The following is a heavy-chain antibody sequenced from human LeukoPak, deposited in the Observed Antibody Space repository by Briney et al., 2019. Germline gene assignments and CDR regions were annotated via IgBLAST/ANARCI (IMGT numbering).Heavy chain of an antibody. J-gene: IGHJ3*02. Sequence: KPSETLSLTCTVSDASISGYYWNWIRQSPGKGLEWIGYFYSGSTNYNPSLKSRVTISVDTSKKQFTLGLTSVTAADTAVYYCARDSPPNCSSTNCNGALDIWGQGTLVIVSS. CDR2: FYSGST. D-gene: IGHD2-2*01. CDR3: ARDSPPNCSSTNCNGALDI. V-gene: IGHV4-59*01. CDR1: DASISGYY.